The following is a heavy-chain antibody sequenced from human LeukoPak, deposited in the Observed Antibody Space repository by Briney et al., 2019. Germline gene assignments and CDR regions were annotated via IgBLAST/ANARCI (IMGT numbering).Heavy chain of an antibody. CDR2: ISGSGGST. Sequence: GGSLRLSCAASGFTFSSYGMSWVRQAPGKGLEGVSAISGSGGSTYYADSVKGRFTISRDNSKNTLYLQMNSLRAEDTAVYYCTTVRLDYDILTGYSTDFDYWGQGTLVTVSS. CDR1: GFTFSSYG. J-gene: IGHJ4*02. V-gene: IGHV3-23*01. D-gene: IGHD3-9*01. CDR3: TTVRLDYDILTGYSTDFDY.